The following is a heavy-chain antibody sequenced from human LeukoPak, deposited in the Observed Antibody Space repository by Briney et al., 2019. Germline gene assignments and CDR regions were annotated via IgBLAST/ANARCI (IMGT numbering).Heavy chain of an antibody. J-gene: IGHJ4*02. CDR1: GGSISDNNYY. Sequence: SETLSLTCKVSGGSISDNNYYWAWIRQPPGKGLEWIGTIYYTGSTYYNTSLKSRVTISVDTSKNQFSLKLSSVTAADTAVYYCARDSSRPYWGQGTLVTVSS. CDR2: IYYTGST. V-gene: IGHV4-39*01. D-gene: IGHD6-13*01. CDR3: ARDSSRPY.